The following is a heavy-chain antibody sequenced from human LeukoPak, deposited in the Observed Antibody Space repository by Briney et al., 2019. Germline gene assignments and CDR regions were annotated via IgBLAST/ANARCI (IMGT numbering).Heavy chain of an antibody. CDR2: INYNSGSI. Sequence: GGSLRLSCAASGFTFSSYWMSWVRQAPGKGLEWVSSINYNSGSIDYADSVKGRFTISRDNAKSSLYLQMNSLRAEDTALYYCAKGSRIGRWLPLDYWGQGTLVTASS. D-gene: IGHD5-24*01. V-gene: IGHV3-9*01. CDR1: GFTFSSYW. J-gene: IGHJ4*02. CDR3: AKGSRIGRWLPLDY.